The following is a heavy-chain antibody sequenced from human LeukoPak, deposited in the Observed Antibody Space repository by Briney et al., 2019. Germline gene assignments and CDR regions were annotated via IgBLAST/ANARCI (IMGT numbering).Heavy chain of an antibody. CDR1: GGSISSYY. CDR2: MYYSGST. J-gene: IGHJ2*01. Sequence: SETLSLTCTVSGGSISSYYWSWIRQPPGKGLEGIGYMYYSGSTKYNPSLQSRVTISVDTSKNQFSLKLSSVTAADTAVYYCARGGYGQKNWYFDLWGRGTLVTVSS. V-gene: IGHV4-59*08. CDR3: ARGGYGQKNWYFDL. D-gene: IGHD5-12*01.